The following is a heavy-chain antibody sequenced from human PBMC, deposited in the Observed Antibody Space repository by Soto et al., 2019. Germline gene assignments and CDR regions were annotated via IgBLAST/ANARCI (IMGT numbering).Heavy chain of an antibody. V-gene: IGHV3-23*01. CDR3: AKDAYYDILTGPNWFDP. CDR2: ISGSGGST. D-gene: IGHD3-9*01. J-gene: IGHJ5*02. Sequence: EVQLLESGGGLVQPGGSLRLSCAASGFTFSSYAMSWVRQAPGKGLEWVSDISGSGGSTYYADSVKGRFTISRDNSKNTLYLQMNSLRAEDTAVYYCAKDAYYDILTGPNWFDPWGQGTLVTVSS. CDR1: GFTFSSYA.